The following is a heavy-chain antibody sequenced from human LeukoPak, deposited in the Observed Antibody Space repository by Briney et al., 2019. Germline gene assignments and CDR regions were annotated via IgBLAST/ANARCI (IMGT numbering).Heavy chain of an antibody. CDR3: ARGEACSSTSCYTVAFDI. CDR2: IKQDGSEK. J-gene: IGHJ3*02. CDR1: GFTFSSYW. D-gene: IGHD2-2*02. V-gene: IGHV3-7*01. Sequence: GGSLRLSCAASGFTFSSYWMSWVRQAPGKGLEWVANIKQDGSEKYYVDSVKGRFTISRDNAKNSLCLQMNSLRAEDTAVYYCARGEACSSTSCYTVAFDIWGQGTMVTVSS.